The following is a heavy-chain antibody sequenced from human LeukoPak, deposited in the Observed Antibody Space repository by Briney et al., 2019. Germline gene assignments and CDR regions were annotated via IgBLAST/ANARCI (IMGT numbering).Heavy chain of an antibody. Sequence: GGSLRLSCATSGITFSSYWMSWVRQAPGKGPEWLANIKQDGSMKYYLDSVKGRFTISRDNAKNSVYLQMNSLRAEDTAVYYCARDGYSSRWYFDYWGQGTLVTVSS. V-gene: IGHV3-7*01. CDR3: ARDGYSSRWYFDY. CDR1: GITFSSYW. CDR2: IKQDGSMK. J-gene: IGHJ4*02. D-gene: IGHD6-13*01.